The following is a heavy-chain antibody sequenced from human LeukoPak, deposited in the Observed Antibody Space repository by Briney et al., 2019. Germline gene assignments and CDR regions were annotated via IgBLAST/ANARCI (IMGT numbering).Heavy chain of an antibody. J-gene: IGHJ5*02. CDR2: IYSGGST. Sequence: GGSLRLSCAASGFTVSRNYMSWVRQAPGKGLEWVSVIYSGGSTNYADSVKGRFTISSDNSKNTVYLQMNGLRAEDTAVYYCASLQMTDAGGWFDPWGQGTLVTVSS. D-gene: IGHD2-21*02. V-gene: IGHV3-53*01. CDR1: GFTVSRNY. CDR3: ASLQMTDAGGWFDP.